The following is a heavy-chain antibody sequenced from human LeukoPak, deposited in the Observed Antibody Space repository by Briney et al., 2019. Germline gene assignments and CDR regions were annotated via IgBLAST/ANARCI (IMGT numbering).Heavy chain of an antibody. D-gene: IGHD6-6*01. Sequence: GGSLRLSCAASGFTFSSYAMSWVRQAPGKGLEWVSAIGGSGGSTYYADSVKGRFTISRDNSKNTLYLQMNSLRAEDTAVYYCAKPGLGIAARPGPYYYYMDVWGKGTTVTVSS. CDR2: IGGSGGST. V-gene: IGHV3-23*01. CDR3: AKPGLGIAARPGPYYYYMDV. J-gene: IGHJ6*03. CDR1: GFTFSSYA.